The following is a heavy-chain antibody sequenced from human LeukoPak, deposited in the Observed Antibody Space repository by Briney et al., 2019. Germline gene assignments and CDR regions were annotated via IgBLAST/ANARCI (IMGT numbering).Heavy chain of an antibody. CDR1: GFTFSNYW. V-gene: IGHV3-30*02. Sequence: GGSLRLSCAASGFTFSNYWMHWVRQAPGKGLEWVAFIRYDGSNKYYADSVKGRFTISRDNSKNTLYLQMNSLRAVDTAVYYCAKDIQYSLDYWGQGTLVTVSS. J-gene: IGHJ4*02. D-gene: IGHD5-18*01. CDR3: AKDIQYSLDY. CDR2: IRYDGSNK.